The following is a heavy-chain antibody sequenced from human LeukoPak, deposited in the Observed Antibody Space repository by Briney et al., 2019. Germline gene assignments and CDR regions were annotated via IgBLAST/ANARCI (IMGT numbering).Heavy chain of an antibody. D-gene: IGHD6-19*01. CDR3: ARDLRYSSGWFPFDY. V-gene: IGHV3-21*01. CDR1: GFTFSSYS. Sequence: GGSLRLSCAASGFTFSSYSMNWVRQAPGKGLEWVSSISSSSSYIYYADSVKGRFTISRDNAKNSLYLQMNSLRAEDTAVYYCARDLRYSSGWFPFDYWGQGTLVTVSS. J-gene: IGHJ4*02. CDR2: ISSSSSYI.